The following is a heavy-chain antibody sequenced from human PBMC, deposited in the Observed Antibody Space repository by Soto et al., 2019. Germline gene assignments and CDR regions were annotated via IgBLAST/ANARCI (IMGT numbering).Heavy chain of an antibody. CDR3: ARGGMVYAMSFFGMYV. D-gene: IGHD2-8*01. Sequence: SQTLSLTCAISGDSVSSNSAAWNWIRQSPSRGLEWLGRTYYRSKWHNDYAVSVKSRITINPDTSKKQFSLQLNSVTREDMAVDYCARGGMVYAMSFFGMYVWGEGTTV. CDR2: TYYRSKWHN. J-gene: IGHJ6*02. CDR1: GDSVSSNSAA. V-gene: IGHV6-1*01.